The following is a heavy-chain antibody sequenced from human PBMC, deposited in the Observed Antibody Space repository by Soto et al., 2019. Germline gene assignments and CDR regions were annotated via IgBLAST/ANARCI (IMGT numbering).Heavy chain of an antibody. CDR3: VSLYNFSIRWS. CDR2: ISYDGSIE. J-gene: IGHJ4*02. Sequence: QVQLVESGGGVVQPGRSLRLSCAASGFTFSSYAMHWVRQAPGKGLEWVATISYDGSIEYYADSVKGRFTVFRGNSLYSLLLQIVRLRLQVTALLYCVSLYNFSIRWSWGQGTLVTVS. D-gene: IGHD1-1*01. CDR1: GFTFSSYA. V-gene: IGHV3-30-3*01.